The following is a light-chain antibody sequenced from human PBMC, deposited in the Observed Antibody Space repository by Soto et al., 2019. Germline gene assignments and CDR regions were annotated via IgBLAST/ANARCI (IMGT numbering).Light chain of an antibody. CDR2: LTS. CDR3: MQGLQTLPT. V-gene: IGKV2-28*01. CDR1: QSLLHSDGYNS. Sequence: DIVMTQSPLSLPVTPGEPASISCRSSQSLLHSDGYNSLDWYLQKPGQSPQLLIYLTSKRASGVPDRFSVSGSGTDFILKISRVEAEDVGVYYCMQGLQTLPTFGPGTKVHIK. J-gene: IGKJ3*01.